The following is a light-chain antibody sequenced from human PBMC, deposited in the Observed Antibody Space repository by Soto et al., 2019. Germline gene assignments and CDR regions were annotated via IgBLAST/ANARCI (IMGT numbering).Light chain of an antibody. J-gene: IGLJ1*01. CDR3: QVWDSSSDPTYV. CDR2: YDS. Sequence: SYELTQPPSVSVAPGKTARITCGGNNIGSKSVHWYQQKPGQAPVLVIYYDSDRPSGIPERSSGSNSGNTATLTISTVEAGDEADYYCQVWDSSSDPTYVFGTGTKLTVL. CDR1: NIGSKS. V-gene: IGLV3-21*04.